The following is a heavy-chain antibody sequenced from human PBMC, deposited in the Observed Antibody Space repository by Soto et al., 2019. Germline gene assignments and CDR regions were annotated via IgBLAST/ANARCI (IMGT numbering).Heavy chain of an antibody. Sequence: PGRSHRLSFAASGFTFNTYGMPLVRRAPGKGLEWVAIISYDGSDKSYADSVKGRFTISRDNSKNTLYLQMNSLRPEDTAVYYCAKDLYSGYDFFFDYWGQGTLVTVSS. D-gene: IGHD5-12*01. CDR3: AKDLYSGYDFFFDY. J-gene: IGHJ4*02. V-gene: IGHV3-30*18. CDR2: ISYDGSDK. CDR1: GFTFNTYG.